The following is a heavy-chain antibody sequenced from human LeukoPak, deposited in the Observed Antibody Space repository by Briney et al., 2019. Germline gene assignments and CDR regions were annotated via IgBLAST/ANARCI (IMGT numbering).Heavy chain of an antibody. CDR2: INGDGRNI. J-gene: IGHJ6*02. V-gene: IGHV3-74*01. D-gene: IGHD3-9*01. CDR3: TRDLMDYDVSTGLHHYYMDV. Sequence: GGSLRLSCAASGFTFSSYAMSWVRQAPGKGLVWVSRINGDGRNINYADSVRGRFTISRDNAKNTLYLQMNTLRVEDTAVYYCTRDLMDYDVSTGLHHYYMDVWGQGTTVTVSS. CDR1: GFTFSSYA.